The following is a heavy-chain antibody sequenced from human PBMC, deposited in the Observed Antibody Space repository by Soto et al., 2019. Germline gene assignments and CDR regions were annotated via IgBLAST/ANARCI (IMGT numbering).Heavy chain of an antibody. CDR2: ISAYNGNT. Sequence: QVQLVQSGAEVKKPGASVKVSCKASGYTFTSYGISWVRQAPGQGLEWMGWISAYNGNTNYAQKLQGRVTMTTDTTTSTAYMELRSLRSDDTAVYYCARDSPDEYYYDSRGYYSHWGQGTLVTVSS. D-gene: IGHD3-22*01. J-gene: IGHJ4*02. CDR3: ARDSPDEYYYDSRGYYSH. V-gene: IGHV1-18*01. CDR1: GYTFTSYG.